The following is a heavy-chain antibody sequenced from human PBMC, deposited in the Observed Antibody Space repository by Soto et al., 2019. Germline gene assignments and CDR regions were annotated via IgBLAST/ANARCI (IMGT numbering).Heavy chain of an antibody. V-gene: IGHV3-23*01. CDR1: GFTFRSCA. CDR2: IIDSGGST. J-gene: IGHJ6*02. CDR3: AKGRSYYYYYGVDV. Sequence: GGSLRLSCAASGFTFRSCAMGWISQAPGKGLEWVSDIIDSGGSTYYADSVKGRFTISRDNSKSTLYLQMNSLRAEDTALYYCAKGRSYYYYYGVDVWGQGTTVTVSS.